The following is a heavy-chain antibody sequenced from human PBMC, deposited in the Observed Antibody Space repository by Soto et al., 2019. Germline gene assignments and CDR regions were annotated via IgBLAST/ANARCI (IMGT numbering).Heavy chain of an antibody. Sequence: WGSLRLSCAAAGFTFRNYAINCFRHSPFKWLELVSSISSNGGSAYYADSVKGRFTISRDNSKNTLYLQMNSLRADDTAVYYCARGYCSAVGCYVHYYYGFDVWGQGTTVTVSS. CDR2: ISSNGGSA. D-gene: IGHD2-15*01. CDR1: GFTFRNYA. CDR3: ARGYCSAVGCYVHYYYGFDV. V-gene: IGHV3-23*01. J-gene: IGHJ6*02.